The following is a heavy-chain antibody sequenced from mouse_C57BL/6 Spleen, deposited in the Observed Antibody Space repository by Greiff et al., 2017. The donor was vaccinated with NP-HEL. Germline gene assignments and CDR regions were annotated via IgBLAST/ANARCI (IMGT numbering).Heavy chain of an antibody. CDR2: INPGSGGT. V-gene: IGHV1-54*01. CDR3: AHSSGHYYFDY. Sequence: QVHVKQSGAELVRPGTSVKVSCKASGYAFTNYLIEWVKQRPGQGLEWIGVINPGSGGTYYNEKFKGKATLTADKSSSTAYMQLSSLTSEDSAVYFYAHSSGHYYFDYWGKGTTLTASS. CDR1: GYAFTNYL. J-gene: IGHJ2*01. D-gene: IGHD3-2*02.